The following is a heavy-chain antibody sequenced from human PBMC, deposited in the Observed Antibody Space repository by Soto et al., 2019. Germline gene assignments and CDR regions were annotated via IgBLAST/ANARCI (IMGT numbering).Heavy chain of an antibody. V-gene: IGHV4-31*03. D-gene: IGHD2-15*01. CDR3: ARTKCSGGSCYSWSLDY. CDR1: GGSITTGGYY. J-gene: IGHJ4*02. Sequence: SETLSLTCTVSGGSITTGGYYWSWIRQLPGRGLEWIGHRYYSESTYYNPSLKSRVSISLDTSKNQFSLKLSFVTAADTAMYYCARTKCSGGSCYSWSLDYWGQGTPVTVS. CDR2: RYYSEST.